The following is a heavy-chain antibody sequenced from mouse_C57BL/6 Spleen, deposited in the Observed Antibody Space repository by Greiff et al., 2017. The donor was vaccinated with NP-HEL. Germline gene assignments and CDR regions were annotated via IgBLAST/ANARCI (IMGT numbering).Heavy chain of an antibody. Sequence: QVQLQQSGPELVKPGASVKISCKASGYAFSSSWMNWVKQRPGKGLEWIGRIYPGDGDTNYNGKFKGKATLTADKSSSTAYMQLSSLTSEDSAVYFCAHITTVVATGAKAMDYWGQGTSVTVSS. J-gene: IGHJ4*01. CDR2: IYPGDGDT. V-gene: IGHV1-82*01. CDR3: AHITTVVATGAKAMDY. CDR1: GYAFSSSW. D-gene: IGHD1-1*01.